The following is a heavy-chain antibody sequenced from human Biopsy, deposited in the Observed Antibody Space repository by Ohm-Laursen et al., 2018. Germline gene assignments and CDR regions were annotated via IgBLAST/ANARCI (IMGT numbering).Heavy chain of an antibody. CDR1: GFTYNSHE. V-gene: IGHV3-48*03. Sequence: SLRLSCAASGFTYNSHEMNWVRQAPGKGLEWIYYITGSSSTIYNANSVKGRYTISRDNAKNSLNLQMTGLRAQETAVYYCTRFAYFYYCGMDIWGQGTTVTVSS. CDR2: ITGSSSTI. CDR3: TRFAYFYYCGMDI. D-gene: IGHD2-21*01. J-gene: IGHJ6*02.